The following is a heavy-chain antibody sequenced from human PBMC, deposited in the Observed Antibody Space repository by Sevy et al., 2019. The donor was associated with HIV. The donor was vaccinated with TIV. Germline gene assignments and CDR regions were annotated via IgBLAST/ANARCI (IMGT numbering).Heavy chain of an antibody. Sequence: SSPTLVTPAQTLTLTCSFSGFSLSTSGVGVGWLRLPPGKALEWLAVIFWDDDKRYSPPLKSRLTITKDTSKNQVVLKMTNMDPVDTGTYYCAHFRWGDYTSHFDYWGQGTLVTVSS. D-gene: IGHD3-16*01. CDR1: GFSLSTSGVG. V-gene: IGHV2-5*02. CDR3: AHFRWGDYTSHFDY. J-gene: IGHJ4*02. CDR2: IFWDDDK.